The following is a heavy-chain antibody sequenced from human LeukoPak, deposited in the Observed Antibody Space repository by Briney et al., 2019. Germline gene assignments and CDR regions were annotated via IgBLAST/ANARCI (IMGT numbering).Heavy chain of an antibody. J-gene: IGHJ4*02. CDR3: VRNRGWLQFDN. D-gene: IGHD5-24*01. Sequence: AGGSLRLSCAGSGFIFTDYWIDWVRQAPGKGLEWVAVIKYDGIDKQYLDSVKGRFTISRDNAKNSLYLDMNSLRAEDTAMYYCVRNRGWLQFDNWGQGTLVTVSS. V-gene: IGHV3-7*01. CDR2: IKYDGIDK. CDR1: GFIFTDYW.